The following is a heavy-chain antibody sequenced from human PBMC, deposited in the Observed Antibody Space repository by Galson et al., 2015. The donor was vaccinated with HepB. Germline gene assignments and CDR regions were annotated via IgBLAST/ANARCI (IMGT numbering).Heavy chain of an antibody. Sequence: SLRLSCAASRFTFNSYAMHWVRQAPGKGLEWVAVMSYDGSNKNYAGSVKGRFTISRDISKNTLYLQMNSLTAEDTAVYYCARAGIVVVTTAPIGGAFDIWGQGTMVTVSS. CDR1: RFTFNSYA. CDR2: MSYDGSNK. CDR3: ARAGIVVVTTAPIGGAFDI. D-gene: IGHD2-2*01. J-gene: IGHJ3*02. V-gene: IGHV3-30*04.